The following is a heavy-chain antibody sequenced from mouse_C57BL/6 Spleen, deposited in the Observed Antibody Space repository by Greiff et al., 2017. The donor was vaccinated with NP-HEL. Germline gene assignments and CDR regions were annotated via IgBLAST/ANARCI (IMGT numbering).Heavy chain of an antibody. CDR2: IDPSDSYT. V-gene: IGHV1-69*01. D-gene: IGHD2-3*01. CDR3: ARWLLGNFDY. J-gene: IGHJ2*01. CDR1: GYTFTSYW. Sequence: VQMQQPGAELVMPGASVKLSCKASGYTFTSYWMHWVKQRPGQGLEWIGEIDPSDSYTNYNQKFKGKSTLTVDKSSSTAYMQLSSLTSEDSAVYYCARWLLGNFDYWGKGTTLTVSS.